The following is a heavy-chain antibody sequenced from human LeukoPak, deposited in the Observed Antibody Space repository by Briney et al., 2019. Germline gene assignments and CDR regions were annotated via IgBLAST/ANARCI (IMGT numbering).Heavy chain of an antibody. D-gene: IGHD2-2*01. CDR3: AREGHYAALDI. V-gene: IGHV3-48*02. CDR2: ISSGGSLI. CDR1: GFSVSSYG. J-gene: IGHJ3*02. Sequence: PGGSRRLSCAASGFSVSSYGMKWVRQAPGKGLEWVSYISSGGSLIQYAASVKGRFTISRDNARSSLYLQMNSLRDDDTALYFCAREGHYAALDIWGQGTMVTVSS.